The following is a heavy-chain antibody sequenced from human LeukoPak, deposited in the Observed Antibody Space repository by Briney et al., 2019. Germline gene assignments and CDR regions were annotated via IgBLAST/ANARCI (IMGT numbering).Heavy chain of an antibody. CDR2: ISAYNGYT. Sequence: ASVKVSCKASGYTFSSQHIHWVRQAPGQGLEWMGWISAYNGYTDYAQKLQFRVTMTTDTSTSTAYMELRSLRSDDTAVYYCARDKAVTTEVTQHFQHWGQGTLVTVSS. V-gene: IGHV1-18*01. CDR1: GYTFSSQH. J-gene: IGHJ1*01. CDR3: ARDKAVTTEVTQHFQH. D-gene: IGHD4-23*01.